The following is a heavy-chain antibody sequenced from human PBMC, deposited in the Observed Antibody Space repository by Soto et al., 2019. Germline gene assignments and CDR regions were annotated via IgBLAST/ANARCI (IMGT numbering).Heavy chain of an antibody. CDR2: IYPGDSDT. V-gene: IGHV5-51*01. CDR1: GYSFTSYW. J-gene: IGHJ4*02. Sequence: GESLKISCKGSGYSFTSYWIGWVRQMPGKGLEWMGIIYPGDSDTRYSPSFQGQVTISADKSISTAYLQWSSLKTSDTAMYYCARIPAYYYDSSGYLDYWGQGTLVTVSS. D-gene: IGHD3-22*01. CDR3: ARIPAYYYDSSGYLDY.